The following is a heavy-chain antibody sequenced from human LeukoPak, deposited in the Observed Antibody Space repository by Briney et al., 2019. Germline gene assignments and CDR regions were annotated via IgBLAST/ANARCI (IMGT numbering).Heavy chain of an antibody. CDR3: ATGDGYNYSPFDY. Sequence: SETLSLTCTVSGGSISSSSYYWGWIRQPPGKGLEWIGSIYYSGSTYYNPSLKSRVTISVDTSKNQFSLKLSSVTAADTAVYYCATGDGYNYSPFDYWGQGPLVTVSS. V-gene: IGHV4-39*01. J-gene: IGHJ4*02. CDR1: GGSISSSSYY. D-gene: IGHD5-24*01. CDR2: IYYSGST.